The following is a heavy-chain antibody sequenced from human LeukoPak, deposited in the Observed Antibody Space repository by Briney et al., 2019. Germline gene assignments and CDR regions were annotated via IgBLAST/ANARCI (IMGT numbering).Heavy chain of an antibody. CDR1: GYTFTVYY. CDR3: ARARSGSYYNDY. J-gene: IGHJ4*02. D-gene: IGHD3-10*01. V-gene: IGHV1-2*02. CDR2: INPNSGGT. Sequence: ASVKVSCKASGYTFTVYYMHWVRQAPGQGLEWMGWINPNSGGTNYAQKFQGRVTMTRDTSISTAYMELSRLRSDDTAVYYCARARSGSYYNDYWGQGTLVTVSS.